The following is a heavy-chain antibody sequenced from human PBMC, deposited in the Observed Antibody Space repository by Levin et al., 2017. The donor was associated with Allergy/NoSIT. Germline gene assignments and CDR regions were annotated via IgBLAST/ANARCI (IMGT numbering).Heavy chain of an antibody. D-gene: IGHD3-22*01. J-gene: IGHJ4*02. Sequence: SETLSLTCTVSGGSISSSSYYWGWIRQPPGKGLEWIGSIYYSGSTYYNPSLKSRVTISVDTSKNQFSLKLSSVTAADTAVYDCARHRQDSRGDYLLDYWGQGTLVTVSS. CDR2: IYYSGST. CDR1: GGSISSSSYY. CDR3: ARHRQDSRGDYLLDY. V-gene: IGHV4-39*01.